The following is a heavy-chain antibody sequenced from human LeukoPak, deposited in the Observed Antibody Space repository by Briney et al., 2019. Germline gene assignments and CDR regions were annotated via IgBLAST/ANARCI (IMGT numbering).Heavy chain of an antibody. V-gene: IGHV4-39*01. D-gene: IGHD5-24*01. CDR2: IYYSGST. CDR1: GFTFSTYA. CDR3: ASQKDGYSFDY. Sequence: GSLRLSCAASGFTFSTYAMSWVRQAPGKGLEWIGSIYYSGSTYSNPSLKSRVTISVDTSKNQFSLKLSSVTAADTAVYYCASQKDGYSFDYWGQGTLVTVSS. J-gene: IGHJ4*02.